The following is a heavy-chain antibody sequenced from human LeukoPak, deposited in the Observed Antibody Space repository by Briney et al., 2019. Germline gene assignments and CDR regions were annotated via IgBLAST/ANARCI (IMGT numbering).Heavy chain of an antibody. CDR1: GFTFSSYS. CDR2: ISSSSSYI. D-gene: IGHD5-18*01. J-gene: IGHJ6*03. V-gene: IGHV3-21*04. Sequence: GSLRLSCAASGFTFSSYSMNWVRQAPGKGLEWVSSISSSSSYIYYADSVKGRFTISRDNAKNSLYLQMNSLRAEDTAVYYCARPPFGYSYGSTYYYYYMDVWGKGTTVTISS. CDR3: ARPPFGYSYGSTYYYYYMDV.